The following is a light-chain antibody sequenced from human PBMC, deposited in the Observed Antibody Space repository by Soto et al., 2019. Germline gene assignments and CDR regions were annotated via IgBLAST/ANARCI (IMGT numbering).Light chain of an antibody. J-gene: IGKJ1*01. CDR3: LQYNSGPRGM. CDR1: RGVIAN. Sequence: MTKSPGTLSVAPGAIATLACRASRGVIANLAWYQQNPGQALRLYIFDASTRATGVRARVSGSGSGTEFTLTMSRLQYADFSNSYGLQYNSGPRGMFGEGTKV. CDR2: DAS. V-gene: IGKV3-15*01.